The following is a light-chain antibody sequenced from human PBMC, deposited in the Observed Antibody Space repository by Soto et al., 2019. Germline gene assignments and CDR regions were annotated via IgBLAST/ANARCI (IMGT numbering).Light chain of an antibody. CDR1: QGLVYIDGNTY. CDR3: MQGTHWPWT. Sequence: DVVMTQSPLSLSVTLGQPASISCRSTQGLVYIDGNTYLNWFHQRPGQSPRRLIYMISNRDSGVPDRFSGSGSGTDFTLTISRVEAEDVGIYYCMQGTHWPWTFGQGTTVEMK. CDR2: MIS. J-gene: IGKJ1*01. V-gene: IGKV2-30*01.